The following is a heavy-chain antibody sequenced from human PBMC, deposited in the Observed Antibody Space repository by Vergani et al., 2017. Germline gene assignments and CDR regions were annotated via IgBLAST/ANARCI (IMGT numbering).Heavy chain of an antibody. Sequence: QVQLQESGPGLVKPSQTLSLTCTVSGGSISSGGYYWSWIRQHPGKGLEWIGYIYYSGSTYYNPSLKSRVTISVDTSKNQFSLKLSSVTAADTAVYYWARDSSDSPGSPGRYYYYGMDVWGQGTTVTVSS. J-gene: IGHJ6*02. CDR1: GGSISSGGYY. D-gene: IGHD2-15*01. CDR2: IYYSGST. V-gene: IGHV4-31*03. CDR3: ARDSSDSPGSPGRYYYYGMDV.